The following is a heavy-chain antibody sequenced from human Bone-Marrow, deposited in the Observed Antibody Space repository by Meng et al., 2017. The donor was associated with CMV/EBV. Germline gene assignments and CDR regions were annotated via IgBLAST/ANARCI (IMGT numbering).Heavy chain of an antibody. V-gene: IGHV3-30*02. CDR1: EFTFSYYG. Sequence: GGSLRLSCVGSEFTFSYYGMHWVRQAPGKGLEWVAFIWNDGSDAYYADSVKGRFIISRDNSESTLYLHMHSLRGDDTAVYYCAKDGNGYNLCYWGQGTLVTVSS. CDR3: AKDGNGYNLCY. J-gene: IGHJ1*01. D-gene: IGHD1-1*01. CDR2: IWNDGSDA.